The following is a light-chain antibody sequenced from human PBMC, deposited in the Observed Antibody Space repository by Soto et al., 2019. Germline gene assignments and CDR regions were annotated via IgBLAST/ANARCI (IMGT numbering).Light chain of an antibody. CDR2: GAS. CDR1: QSVSNSY. Sequence: EIGLPQSPGTLSLSPGERATLSCRASQSVSNSYLAWYQQKPGQAPRLLIYGASSRATGIPDRFSGSGSGTDFTLTISSLEPEDFAVYYCQRYGSSPWTFGQGTSVDIK. CDR3: QRYGSSPWT. V-gene: IGKV3-20*01. J-gene: IGKJ1*01.